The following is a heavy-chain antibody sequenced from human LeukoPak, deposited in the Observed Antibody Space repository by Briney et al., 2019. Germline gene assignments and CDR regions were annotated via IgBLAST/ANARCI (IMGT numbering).Heavy chain of an antibody. CDR1: GFTFSSYG. CDR3: AREGPRGNSQFDY. D-gene: IGHD2/OR15-2a*01. J-gene: IGHJ4*02. Sequence: GGSLRLSCAASGFTFSSYGMHWVRQAPGKGLEWVALIWYDGSNKYYADSVKGRLTISRDNSKSTLYLQMNSLRAEDTAVYYCAREGPRGNSQFDYWGQGTLVTVSS. V-gene: IGHV3-33*01. CDR2: IWYDGSNK.